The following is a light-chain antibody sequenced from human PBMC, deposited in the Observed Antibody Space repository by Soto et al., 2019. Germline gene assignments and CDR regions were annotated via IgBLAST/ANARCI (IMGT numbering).Light chain of an antibody. J-gene: IGLJ2*01. V-gene: IGLV1-40*01. CDR2: DNN. Sequence: QTVVTQPPSVSGAPGQRVTISCTGSSSNIGAGHGVQWYQQPPGTAPKLLIYDNNLRPSGVPVRFSGSKSGTSASLAITGLQADDEADYYCQSYDTDLSVVFGGGTKVTVL. CDR3: QSYDTDLSVV. CDR1: SSNIGAGHG.